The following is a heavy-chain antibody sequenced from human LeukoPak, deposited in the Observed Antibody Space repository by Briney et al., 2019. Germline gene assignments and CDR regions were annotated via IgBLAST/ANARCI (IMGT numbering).Heavy chain of an antibody. J-gene: IGHJ3*02. D-gene: IGHD3-22*01. V-gene: IGHV3-21*01. CDR2: ISSSSRYI. Sequence: GGSLRLSCAASGFTFSSYSMNWVRQAPGKGLEWVSSISSSSRYIYYADTLKGRFTISRGNAKNSLFLQMNSLRAEDTAVYYCAREGETYYDSSGYYFDAFDIWGQGTMVTVSS. CDR3: AREGETYYDSSGYYFDAFDI. CDR1: GFTFSSYS.